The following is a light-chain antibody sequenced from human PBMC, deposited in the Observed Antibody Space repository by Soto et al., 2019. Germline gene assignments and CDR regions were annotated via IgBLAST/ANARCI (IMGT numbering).Light chain of an antibody. Sequence: QSVLTQPPSASGTPGQRVTISCSGSSSNIGSNTVNWYQQLPGTAPKLLIYSNNQRPSGVPDRFSGSKSGTSASLAISGLQAEDEADYCWVAWDDSLNGIFGGGTKLTVL. V-gene: IGLV1-44*01. CDR3: VAWDDSLNGI. J-gene: IGLJ2*01. CDR1: SSNIGSNT. CDR2: SNN.